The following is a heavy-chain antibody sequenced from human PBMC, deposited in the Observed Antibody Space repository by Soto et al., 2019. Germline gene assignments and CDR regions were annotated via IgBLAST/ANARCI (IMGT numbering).Heavy chain of an antibody. CDR1: GYTYTRYG. D-gene: IGHD2-2*01. CDR3: AREYCSSTSCYLPDV. Sequence: ASVKVSCKASGYTYTRYGISWVRQAPGQGLEWMGWVSAYNDKTNYAQKLQGRVTMTTDTSTSTAYMELRSLRPDDTAVYYCAREYCSSTSCYLPDVWGKGTTVTVSS. J-gene: IGHJ6*04. CDR2: VSAYNDKT. V-gene: IGHV1-18*01.